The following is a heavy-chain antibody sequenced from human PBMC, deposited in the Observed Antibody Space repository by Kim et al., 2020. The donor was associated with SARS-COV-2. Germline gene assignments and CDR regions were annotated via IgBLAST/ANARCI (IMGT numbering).Heavy chain of an antibody. J-gene: IGHJ4*02. D-gene: IGHD6-13*01. CDR3: VKERRGGSSSGSEGDY. V-gene: IGHV3-64D*09. Sequence: SVKGRFTIARDKSKNTLDLQMSSLRAEDTAVYYCVKERRGGSSSGSEGDYWGQGTLVTVSS.